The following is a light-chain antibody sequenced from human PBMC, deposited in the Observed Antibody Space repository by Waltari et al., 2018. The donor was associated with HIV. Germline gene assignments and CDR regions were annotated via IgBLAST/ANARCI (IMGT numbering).Light chain of an antibody. J-gene: IGLJ3*02. Sequence: SYELTQPSSVSVSPGQTARITCSGDLLAKKKYVRWFQQKPGQASVLVMYKDSERPSGIPARFSGSSSGTTVSLTIGGAQVDDEADYYCYSAADNSGLFGGGTKLTVL. CDR3: YSAADNSGL. V-gene: IGLV3-27*01. CDR2: KDS. CDR1: LLAKKKY.